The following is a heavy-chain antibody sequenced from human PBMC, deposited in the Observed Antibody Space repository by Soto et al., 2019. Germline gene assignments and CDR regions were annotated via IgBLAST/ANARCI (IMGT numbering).Heavy chain of an antibody. CDR2: ISSSGSTI. Sequence: QVQLVESGGGLVKPGGSLRLSCAASGFTFSDYYMSWIRQAPGKGLEWVSYISSSGSTIYYADSVKGRFTISRDNAKNSLYLQMNSLRAEDTVVYYCARDIVVVVAATQYYYGMDVWGQGTTVTVSS. CDR1: GFTFSDYY. J-gene: IGHJ6*02. D-gene: IGHD2-15*01. V-gene: IGHV3-11*01. CDR3: ARDIVVVVAATQYYYGMDV.